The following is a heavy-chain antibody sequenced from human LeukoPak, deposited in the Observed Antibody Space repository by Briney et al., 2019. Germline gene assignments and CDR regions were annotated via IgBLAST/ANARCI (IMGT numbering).Heavy chain of an antibody. J-gene: IGHJ4*02. CDR2: ISSSSSYI. V-gene: IGHV3-21*01. D-gene: IGHD6-6*01. CDR1: RFTFSSYS. Sequence: GGSLRLSCAASRFTFSSYSMNWVRQAPGKGLEWVSSISSSSSYIYYADSVKGRFTISRDNAKNSLYLQMNSLRAEDTAVYYCARDYRRSSSSPGYWGQGTLVTVSS. CDR3: ARDYRRSSSSPGY.